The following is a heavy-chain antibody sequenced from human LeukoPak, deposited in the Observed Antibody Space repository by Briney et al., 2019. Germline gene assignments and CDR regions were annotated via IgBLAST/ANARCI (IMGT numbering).Heavy chain of an antibody. D-gene: IGHD3-10*01. CDR3: AKLKGWYGEGYFDY. Sequence: GGSLRLSCAASGVTVSSNYMSWGRQPPGKGREWVSVIYSGGTTFYSDSVKGRFTISRDNSKNTLYLQMNSLRADDTAVYYCAKLKGWYGEGYFDYWGQGTVVTVSS. CDR2: IYSGGTT. V-gene: IGHV3-53*01. CDR1: GVTVSSNY. J-gene: IGHJ4*02.